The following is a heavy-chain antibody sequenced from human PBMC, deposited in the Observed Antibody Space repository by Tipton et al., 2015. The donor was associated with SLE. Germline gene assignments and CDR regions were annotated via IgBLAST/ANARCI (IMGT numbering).Heavy chain of an antibody. CDR3: ARASDGYFDY. CDR1: GYTFTGYY. Sequence: QVQLVQSGAEVKKPGASVEVSCKAPGYTFTGYYMHWVRQAPGQGPEWMGWIIPNSGGTNSAQKFQGRVTMTRDTSISTAYMELSRLRSDDTAVYYCARASDGYFDYWGQGTLVTVSS. J-gene: IGHJ4*02. CDR2: IIPNSGGT. V-gene: IGHV1-2*02. D-gene: IGHD5-24*01.